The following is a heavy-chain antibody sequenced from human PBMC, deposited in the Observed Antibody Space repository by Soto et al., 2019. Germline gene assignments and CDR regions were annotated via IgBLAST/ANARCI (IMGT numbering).Heavy chain of an antibody. CDR1: GFTFGSYG. D-gene: IGHD6-13*01. J-gene: IGHJ5*02. CDR2: IWYDGSNK. Sequence: PGGSLRLSRAASGFTFGSYGMHWVRQAPGKGLEWVAVIWYDGSNKYYADSVKGRFTISRDNSKNTLYLQMNSLRAEDTAVYYCARDSRGWAAAGLPSGPWGQGTLVTVSS. V-gene: IGHV3-33*01. CDR3: ARDSRGWAAAGLPSGP.